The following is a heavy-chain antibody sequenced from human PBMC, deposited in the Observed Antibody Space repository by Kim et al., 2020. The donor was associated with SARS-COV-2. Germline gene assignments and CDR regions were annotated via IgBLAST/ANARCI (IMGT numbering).Heavy chain of an antibody. D-gene: IGHD3-3*01. V-gene: IGHV5-51*01. Sequence: GESLKISCKGSGYSFTSYWIGWVRQMPGKGLEWMGIIYPGDSDTRYSPSFQGQVTISADKSISTAYLQWSSLKASDTAMYYCARQEEWLKFGRAFDIWCQGTMVTVSS. CDR1: GYSFTSYW. CDR2: IYPGDSDT. J-gene: IGHJ3*02. CDR3: ARQEEWLKFGRAFDI.